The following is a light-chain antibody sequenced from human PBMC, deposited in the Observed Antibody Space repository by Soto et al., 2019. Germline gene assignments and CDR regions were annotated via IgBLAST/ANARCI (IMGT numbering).Light chain of an antibody. Sequence: DIQLTQSPSFLSPSIVESVTITCRASQVISTFLAWYQQKPGKAPKLLIYEAYTLQSGVPSRFSGSGSGTEITITISGLLPEDFAAYHSQKLYTLPFTFGQGKRLEIK. CDR3: QKLYTLPFT. V-gene: IGKV1-9*01. J-gene: IGKJ5*01. CDR1: QVISTF. CDR2: EAY.